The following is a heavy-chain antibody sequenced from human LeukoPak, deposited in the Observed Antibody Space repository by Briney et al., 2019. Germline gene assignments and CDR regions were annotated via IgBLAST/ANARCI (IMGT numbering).Heavy chain of an antibody. CDR2: MTQEGSEK. Sequence: GGSLRLSCAGSGFSFTNFGMNWVRQAPGMGMEWVANMTQEGSEKSYVDSVKGRFTISRDNANNILYLQMTGLRGEDTAVYYCARDRGAYRGYYYGMDVWGPGTMVTVSS. CDR1: GFSFTNFG. D-gene: IGHD3-10*01. V-gene: IGHV3-7*01. CDR3: ARDRGAYRGYYYGMDV. J-gene: IGHJ6*02.